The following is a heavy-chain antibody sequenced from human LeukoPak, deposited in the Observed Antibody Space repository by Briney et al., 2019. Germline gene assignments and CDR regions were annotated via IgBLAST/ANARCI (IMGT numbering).Heavy chain of an antibody. V-gene: IGHV4-59*08. CDR2: IYYSGST. CDR3: ARAPEGTGHAFDI. Sequence: SATLSFTFTVSGGSISSYYWSWIRQPPGKGLEWIGYIYYSGSTNYNPSLKSRVTISVDTSKNQFSLKLSSVTAADTAVYYCARAPEGTGHAFDIWGQGTMVTVSS. D-gene: IGHD1-1*01. CDR1: GGSISSYY. J-gene: IGHJ3*02.